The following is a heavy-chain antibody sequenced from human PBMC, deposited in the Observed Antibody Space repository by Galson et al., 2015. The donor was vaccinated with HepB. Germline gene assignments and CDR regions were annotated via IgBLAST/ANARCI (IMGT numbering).Heavy chain of an antibody. Sequence: SETLSLTCTVSGGSISSYYWSWIRQPPGKGLEWIGYIYYSGSTNYNPSLKSRVTISVDTSKNQFSLKLSSVTAADTAVYYCARVGGARAVAGTLYYFDYWGQGTLVTVSS. D-gene: IGHD6-19*01. CDR3: ARVGGARAVAGTLYYFDY. CDR2: IYYSGST. V-gene: IGHV4-59*01. J-gene: IGHJ4*02. CDR1: GGSISSYY.